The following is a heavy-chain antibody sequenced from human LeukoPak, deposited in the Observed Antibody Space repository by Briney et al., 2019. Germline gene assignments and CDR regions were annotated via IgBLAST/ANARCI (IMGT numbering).Heavy chain of an antibody. D-gene: IGHD1-1*01. J-gene: IGHJ4*02. CDR2: ISGSGDNT. CDR1: RFSFSSYA. V-gene: IGHV3-23*01. Sequence: GGSLRLSCAASRFSFSSYAMSWVRQAPGKGLEWVSGISGSGDNTYYVDSVKGRFTISRDNSKNTLYLQMSSLRAEDTAVYYCAKDHWDYWGQGTLATVSS. CDR3: AKDHWDY.